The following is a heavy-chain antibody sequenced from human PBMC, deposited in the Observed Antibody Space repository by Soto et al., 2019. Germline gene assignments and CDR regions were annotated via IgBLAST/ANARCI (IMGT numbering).Heavy chain of an antibody. CDR1: GFTFSNYG. D-gene: IGHD3-9*01. CDR3: ARTYCDVLPGFGGYLDL. Sequence: QVQLVESGGGVVQPGRSLRLSCAASGFTFSNYGMHWVRQAPGKGLEWVAFIWYDGSNQYHADSVKGRFTISRANSKNTLYLQMNRLRAEDTAVYYCARTYCDVLPGFGGYLDLWGRGTLVTVSS. CDR2: IWYDGSNQ. J-gene: IGHJ2*01. V-gene: IGHV3-33*03.